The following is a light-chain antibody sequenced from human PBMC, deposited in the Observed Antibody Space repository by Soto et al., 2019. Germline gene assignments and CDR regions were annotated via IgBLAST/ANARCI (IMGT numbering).Light chain of an antibody. Sequence: EVVLTHSPGTLSLSPCERATLSWSAGQTVRNNYLAWYQQKPGQAPRLLIYDASSRATGIPDRFSGGGSGTDFTLTISSLQSEDCAVYYCQQYDDWPPMYTVGQGTKVDNK. CDR3: QQYDDWPPMYT. CDR2: DAS. CDR1: QTVRNNY. J-gene: IGKJ2*01. V-gene: IGKV3-20*01.